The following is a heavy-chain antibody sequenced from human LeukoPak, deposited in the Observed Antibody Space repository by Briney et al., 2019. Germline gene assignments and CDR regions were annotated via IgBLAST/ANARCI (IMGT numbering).Heavy chain of an antibody. Sequence: PGGSLRLSRVASGFSFNNYAMSSVRQAPGSGLEWVSLIIGSSGSTFYADSVKGRFTISRDKSKNTLYLQMNSLRAEDTAVYYCAKGAYDYIEIAYFDYWGQGSLVTVSS. V-gene: IGHV3-23*01. CDR3: AKGAYDYIEIAYFDY. J-gene: IGHJ4*02. CDR1: GFSFNNYA. CDR2: IIGSSGST. D-gene: IGHD5-12*01.